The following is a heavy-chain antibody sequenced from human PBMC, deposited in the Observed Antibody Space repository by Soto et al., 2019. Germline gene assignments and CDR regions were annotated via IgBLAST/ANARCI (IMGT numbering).Heavy chain of an antibody. Sequence: EVQLAESGGGLIQPGGSLRLSCATSGFTFSRYWIHWVRQAPGEGLVWVSRISGDGVHTDYAESVKGRFTVSRDIAKSTGYLQMNNLRAEETAIYYWARLGFVGEGDFWGQGILVTVAS. D-gene: IGHD3-16*01. CDR3: ARLGFVGEGDF. J-gene: IGHJ4*02. CDR2: ISGDGVHT. V-gene: IGHV3-74*01. CDR1: GFTFSRYW.